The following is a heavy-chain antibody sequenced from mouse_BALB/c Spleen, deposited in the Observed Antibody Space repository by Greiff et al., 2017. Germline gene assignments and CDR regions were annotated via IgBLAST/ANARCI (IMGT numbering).Heavy chain of an antibody. D-gene: IGHD3-2*01. V-gene: IGHV14-3*02. CDR2: IDPANGNT. Sequence: EVKLMESGAELVKPGASVKLSCTASGFNIKDTYMHWVKQRPEQGLEWIGRIDPANGNTKYDPKFQGKATITADTSSNTAYLQLSSLTSEDTAVYYCALDSSGYDYWGQGTTLTVSS. J-gene: IGHJ2*01. CDR1: GFNIKDTY. CDR3: ALDSSGYDY.